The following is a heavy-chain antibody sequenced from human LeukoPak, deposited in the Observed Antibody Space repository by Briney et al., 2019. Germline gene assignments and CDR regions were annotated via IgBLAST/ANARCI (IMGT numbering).Heavy chain of an antibody. CDR3: ARELDGRAFDI. V-gene: IGHV3-7*01. Sequence: PGGSLRLSCAASGFTVSSNYMSWVRQAPGKGLEWVANINQGENEKYYVDSVRGRCTISRDNVKNSVFLQINSLRAEDTALYYCARELDGRAFDIWGQGTEVTVSS. D-gene: IGHD5-24*01. CDR2: INQGENEK. J-gene: IGHJ3*02. CDR1: GFTVSSNY.